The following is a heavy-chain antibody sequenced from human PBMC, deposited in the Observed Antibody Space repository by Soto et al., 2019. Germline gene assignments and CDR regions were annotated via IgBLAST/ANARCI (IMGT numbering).Heavy chain of an antibody. CDR2: ISAYNGNT. D-gene: IGHD6-13*01. CDR3: AGHSSSLHFRWNNWFDP. V-gene: IGHV1-18*01. CDR1: GYTFTSYG. J-gene: IGHJ5*02. Sequence: QVQLVQSGAEVKKPGASVKVSCKASGYTFTSYGISWVRQAPGQGLEWMGWISAYNGNTNYAQKLQGRVTMTTDTSTSTAYMELRSLRSDDTAVYYCAGHSSSLHFRWNNWFDPWGQGTLVTVSS.